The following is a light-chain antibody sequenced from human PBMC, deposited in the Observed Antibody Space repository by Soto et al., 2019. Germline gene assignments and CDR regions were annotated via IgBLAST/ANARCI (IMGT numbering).Light chain of an antibody. CDR2: DVS. J-gene: IGLJ1*01. CDR3: CSYAGSYTGV. CDR1: SSDVGAYNF. V-gene: IGLV2-11*01. Sequence: QSALTQPRSVSGSPGQSVTVSCTGTSSDVGAYNFVSWYQYHPGKAPKLMIYDVSKRPSGVPERFSGSKSGNTASLTISGLQAEDESDYYCCSYAGSYTGVFGTGTKVTVL.